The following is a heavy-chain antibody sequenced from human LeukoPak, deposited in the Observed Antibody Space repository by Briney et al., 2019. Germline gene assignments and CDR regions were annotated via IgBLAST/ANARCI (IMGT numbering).Heavy chain of an antibody. CDR3: ARRTNYNDNNWFHL. D-gene: IGHD3-22*01. V-gene: IGHV5-51*01. CDR1: GYSFSNFW. CDR2: IYPGDSDT. J-gene: IGHJ5*02. Sequence: GESLKISCKGSGYSFSNFWIGWVRQMPGKGLEWMGIIYPGDSDTRYSPSFQGQVTISVDKSINTACLHWSSLKASDTAMYYCARRTNYNDNNWFHLWGQGTLVTVSS.